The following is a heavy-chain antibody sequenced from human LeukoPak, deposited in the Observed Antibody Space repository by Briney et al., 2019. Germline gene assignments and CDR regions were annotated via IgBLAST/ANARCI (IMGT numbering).Heavy chain of an antibody. CDR2: ISSNGGST. J-gene: IGHJ4*02. CDR3: VKDIDHITMVRGVFFDY. V-gene: IGHV3-64D*06. CDR1: GFTFSSYA. Sequence: PGGSLRLSCPASGFTFSSYAMHWVRQAPGKGLEYVSAISSNGGSTYYADSVKGRFTISRDNSKNTLYLQMSSLRAEDTAVYYCVKDIDHITMVRGVFFDYWGQGTLVTVSS. D-gene: IGHD3-10*01.